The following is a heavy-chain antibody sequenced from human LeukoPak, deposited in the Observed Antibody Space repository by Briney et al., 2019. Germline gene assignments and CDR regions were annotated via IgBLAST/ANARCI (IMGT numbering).Heavy chain of an antibody. CDR3: ARDGDYGDYADDY. J-gene: IGHJ4*02. CDR1: GGTFSSYA. CDR2: IIPIFGTA. Sequence: SVKVSCKASGGTFSSYAISWVRQAPGQGLEWMGRIIPIFGTANYAQKFQGRVTITTDESMSTAYMELSSLRSEDTAVYYCARDGDYGDYADDYWGQGTLVTVSS. V-gene: IGHV1-69*05. D-gene: IGHD4-17*01.